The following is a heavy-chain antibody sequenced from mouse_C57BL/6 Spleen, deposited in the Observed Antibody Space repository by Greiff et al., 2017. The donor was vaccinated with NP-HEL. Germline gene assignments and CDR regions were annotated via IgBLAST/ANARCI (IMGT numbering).Heavy chain of an antibody. CDR3: ARRRPGDYENFDV. J-gene: IGHJ1*03. CDR2: ISSGSSTI. CDR1: GFTFSDYG. D-gene: IGHD2-4*01. Sequence: EVNLVESGGGLVKPGGSLKLSCAASGFTFSDYGMHWVRQAPEKGLEWVAYISSGSSTIYYADTVKGRFTISRDNAKNTLFLQMTSLRSEDTAMYYCARRRPGDYENFDVWGTGTTVTVSS. V-gene: IGHV5-17*01.